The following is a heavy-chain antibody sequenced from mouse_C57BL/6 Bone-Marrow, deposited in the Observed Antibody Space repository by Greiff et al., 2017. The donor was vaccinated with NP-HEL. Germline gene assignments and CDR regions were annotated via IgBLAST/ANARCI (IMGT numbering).Heavy chain of an antibody. J-gene: IGHJ3*01. CDR2: ISSGGSYT. CDR3: ARGPYYGSSCAWFAY. Sequence: EVQLVESGGDLVKPGGSLKLSCAASGFTFSSYGMSWVRQTPDKRLEWVATISSGGSYTYYPDSVKGRYTISRDNAKNTLYLQMSSLKSEDTAMYYCARGPYYGSSCAWFAYWGQGTLVTVSA. V-gene: IGHV5-6*01. D-gene: IGHD1-1*01. CDR1: GFTFSSYG.